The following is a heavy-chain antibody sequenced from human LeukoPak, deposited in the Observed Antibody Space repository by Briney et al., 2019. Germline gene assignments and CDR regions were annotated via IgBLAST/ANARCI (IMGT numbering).Heavy chain of an antibody. CDR2: ISSNGGST. CDR3: AKDPVAATGTGKINWFDP. D-gene: IGHD6-13*01. J-gene: IGHJ5*02. CDR1: GFTFSSYA. Sequence: GGSLRLSCSASGFTFSSYAVHWVRQAPGKGLEYVSAISSNGGSTYYADSVKGRFTISRDNSKNTLYLQMSSLRAEDTAVYYCAKDPVAATGTGKINWFDPWGQGTLVTVSS. V-gene: IGHV3-64*04.